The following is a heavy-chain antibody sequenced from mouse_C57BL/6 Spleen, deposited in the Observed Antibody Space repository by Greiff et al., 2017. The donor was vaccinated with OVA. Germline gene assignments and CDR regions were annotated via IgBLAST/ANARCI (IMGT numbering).Heavy chain of an antibody. CDR3: ARSYYDYDEGAWFAY. V-gene: IGHV1-7*01. D-gene: IGHD2-4*01. J-gene: IGHJ3*01. CDR1: GYTFTSYW. CDR2: INPSSGYP. Sequence: VQLQQSGAELAKPGASVKLSCKASGYTFTSYWMHWVKQRPGQGLEWIGYINPSSGYPKYNQKFKDKATLTADKSSSTAYMQLSSLTYEDSAVYYCARSYYDYDEGAWFAYWGQGTLVTVSA.